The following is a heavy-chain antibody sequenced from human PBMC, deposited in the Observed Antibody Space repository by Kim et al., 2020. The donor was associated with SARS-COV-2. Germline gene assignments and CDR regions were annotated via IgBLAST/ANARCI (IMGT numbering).Heavy chain of an antibody. CDR2: IIPILGIA. J-gene: IGHJ4*02. Sequence: SVKVSCKASGGTFSSYAISWVRQAPGQGLEWMGRIIPILGIANYAQKFQGRVTITADKSTSTAYMELSSLRSEDTAVYYCARDQYDYVWGSYRYTPDYWGQGTLVTVSS. CDR3: ARDQYDYVWGSYRYTPDY. CDR1: GGTFSSYA. D-gene: IGHD3-16*02. V-gene: IGHV1-69*04.